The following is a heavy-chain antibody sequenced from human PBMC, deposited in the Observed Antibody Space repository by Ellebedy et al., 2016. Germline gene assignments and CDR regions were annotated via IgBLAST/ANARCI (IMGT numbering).Heavy chain of an antibody. CDR1: GGSISTYY. V-gene: IGHV4-59*01. CDR3: AGITIFGVVSDVDV. J-gene: IGHJ6*02. Sequence: SETLSLTCTVSGGSISTYYWSWIRQPPGKGLEWIGYIYYSGFTNYSPSLKSRVTLSVDTSQNQFSLKLTSVTAADTAVYYCAGITIFGVVSDVDVWGQGTTVTVPS. D-gene: IGHD3-3*01. CDR2: IYYSGFT.